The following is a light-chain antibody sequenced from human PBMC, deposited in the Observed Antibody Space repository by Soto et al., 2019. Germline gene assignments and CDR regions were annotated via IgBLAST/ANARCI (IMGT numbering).Light chain of an antibody. CDR3: QQRADWPIT. CDR1: QYITIY. CDR2: DES. J-gene: IGKJ5*01. V-gene: IGKV3-11*01. Sequence: EVVMTQSPATLSVSPGERATLSCRASQYITIYLAWYQQKPGQAPRLIIYDESNRATGIPDRLSGSGSGTDLNLTISRLEPDDFAVYYCQQRADWPITFGQGTRLEIK.